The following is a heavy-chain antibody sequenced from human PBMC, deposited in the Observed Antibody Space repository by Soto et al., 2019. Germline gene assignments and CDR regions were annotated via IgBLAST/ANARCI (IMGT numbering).Heavy chain of an antibody. CDR1: GGSISSSNW. D-gene: IGHD3-22*01. V-gene: IGHV4-4*02. J-gene: IGHJ6*02. CDR2: IYHSGST. CDR3: ARSPDRGGYSPSWYSYGMDV. Sequence: QVQLQESGPGLVKPSGTLSLTCAVSGGSISSSNWWSWVRQPPGKGLEWIGEIYHSGSTNYNPSLXXRGPNSGDRSTXPXSXXLSSVTAADPAVYSCARSPDRGGYSPSWYSYGMDVWGQWPTVTVSS.